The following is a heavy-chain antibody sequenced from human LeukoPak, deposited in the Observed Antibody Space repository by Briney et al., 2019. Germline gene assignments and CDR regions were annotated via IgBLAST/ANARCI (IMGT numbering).Heavy chain of an antibody. CDR3: VKDMGYYDKV. CDR1: GFTFSTSW. CDR2: INNDGKNT. D-gene: IGHD3-22*01. J-gene: IGHJ4*02. Sequence: PGGSLRLSCAASGFTFSTSWMHWVRHAPGKGRVWVSHINNDGKNTNYADFVKGRFTISRDNAKNTLYLQMKRLRAENTAVYYCVKDMGYYDKVWGQGTLVTVSS. V-gene: IGHV3-74*01.